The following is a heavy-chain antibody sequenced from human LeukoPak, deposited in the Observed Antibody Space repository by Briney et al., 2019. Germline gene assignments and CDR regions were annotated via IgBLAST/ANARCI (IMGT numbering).Heavy chain of an antibody. J-gene: IGHJ4*02. CDR1: GYSFTCYY. D-gene: IGHD6-19*01. CDR3: ARLVGTAVAGD. V-gene: IGHV1-2*02. Sequence: ASVTVSFKASGYSFTCYYMHWVRQAPGQGLEWMGCINPNSGGTDYAQKFQGRVTMTRDTSISTAYMELSSLKSDDTAVYYCARLVGTAVAGDWGQGTLVTVSS. CDR2: INPNSGGT.